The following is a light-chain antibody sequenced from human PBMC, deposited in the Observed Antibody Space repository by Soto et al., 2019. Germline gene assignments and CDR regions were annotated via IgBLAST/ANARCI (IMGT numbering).Light chain of an antibody. CDR3: CSYAGSYTSDV. V-gene: IGLV2-11*01. CDR2: DVS. CDR1: SSDVGGYNY. Sequence: QSALTQPRSVSGSPGQSVTISCTGTSSDVGGYNYVSWYQQHPGKAPKLMIYDVSKRPSGVPDRFSGSKSGNTASLTISGLQARDEADFYCCSYAGSYTSDVFGTGTKLTVL. J-gene: IGLJ1*01.